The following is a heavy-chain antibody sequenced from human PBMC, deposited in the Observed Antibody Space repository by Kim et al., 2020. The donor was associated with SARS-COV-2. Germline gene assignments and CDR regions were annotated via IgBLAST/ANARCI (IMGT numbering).Heavy chain of an antibody. CDR1: GFTFSSYW. V-gene: IGHV3-7*03. CDR2: IKQDGSEK. J-gene: IGHJ4*02. D-gene: IGHD2-2*01. CDR3: ARFPTRRGTIVGVPAAFFDY. Sequence: GGSLRLSCAASGFTFSSYWMSWVRQAPGKGLEWVANIKQDGSEKYYVDSVKGRFTISRDNAKNSLYLQMNSLRAEDTAVYYCARFPTRRGTIVGVPAAFFDYWGQGTLVPVSS.